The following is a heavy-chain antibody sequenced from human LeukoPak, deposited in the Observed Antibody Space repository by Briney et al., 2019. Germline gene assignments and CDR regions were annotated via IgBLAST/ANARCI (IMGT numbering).Heavy chain of an antibody. V-gene: IGHV3-11*01. CDR1: GFTFSDYY. CDR2: ISSSGSTI. D-gene: IGHD3-10*01. J-gene: IGHJ4*02. Sequence: GGSLRLSCAASGFTFSDYYMSWIRQAPGKGREWVSYISSSGSTIYYADSVKGRFTSSRDNAKNSLYLQMNSLRAEDTAVYYCARDLGYYYGSGSYISDYYFDYWGQGTLVTVSS. CDR3: ARDLGYYYGSGSYISDYYFDY.